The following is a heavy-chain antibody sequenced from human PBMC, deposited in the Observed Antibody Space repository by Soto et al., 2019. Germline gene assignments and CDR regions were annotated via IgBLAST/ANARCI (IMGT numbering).Heavy chain of an antibody. V-gene: IGHV3-74*01. J-gene: IGHJ4*02. Sequence: EVQLVESGGGLVQPGGSLRLSCVGSGFSLNTYWMHWVRQVPGKGLEWIARINEDGRATSYVYAVKGRFTISRDNAGNTLYLQMNSLRLEDTAVYFCARGWVERLPRQPPSDYWGQGTLVTVSS. CDR2: INEDGRAT. CDR1: GFSLNTYW. CDR3: ARGWVERLPRQPPSDY. D-gene: IGHD3-3*01.